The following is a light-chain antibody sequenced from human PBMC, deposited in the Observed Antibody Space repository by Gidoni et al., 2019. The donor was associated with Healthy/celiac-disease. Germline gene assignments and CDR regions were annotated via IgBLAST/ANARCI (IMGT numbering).Light chain of an antibody. CDR3: QQYGSSPWT. CDR2: GAS. J-gene: IGKJ1*01. V-gene: IGKV3-20*01. CDR1: QSVSSSY. Sequence: EIVWTQSPGTLSLSPGERATLSCRASQSVSSSYLAWYQQKPGQAPRLLLYGASSRATGIPDRFSGSGSGTDFTLTISRLEPEDFAVYYCQQYGSSPWTFGQGTKVEIK.